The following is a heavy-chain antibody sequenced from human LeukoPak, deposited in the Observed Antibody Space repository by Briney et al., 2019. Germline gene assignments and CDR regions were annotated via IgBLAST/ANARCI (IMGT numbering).Heavy chain of an antibody. Sequence: ASVTVSCKASGGTFSSYAISWVRQAPGQGLEWMGGIIPIFGTANYAQKFQGRVTITTDESTSTAYMELSSLRSEDTAVYYCARTVCPDYDFPREAFDIWGQGTMVTVSS. D-gene: IGHD3-3*01. CDR3: ARTVCPDYDFPREAFDI. V-gene: IGHV1-69*05. CDR2: IIPIFGTA. J-gene: IGHJ3*02. CDR1: GGTFSSYA.